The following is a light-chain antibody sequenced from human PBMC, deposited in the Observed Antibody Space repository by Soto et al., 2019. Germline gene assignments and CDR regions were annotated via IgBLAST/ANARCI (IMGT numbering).Light chain of an antibody. CDR1: SSNIGAGYD. Sequence: QHVLTQPPSVSGAPGQRVTISCTGSSSNIGAGYDVHWYQQLPGTAPKLLIYGNINRPSGVPDRFSGSKSGTSASLAITGLQAEDEADYYCQSHDSSLSGFVFGTGTKLTVL. J-gene: IGLJ1*01. CDR3: QSHDSSLSGFV. V-gene: IGLV1-40*01. CDR2: GNI.